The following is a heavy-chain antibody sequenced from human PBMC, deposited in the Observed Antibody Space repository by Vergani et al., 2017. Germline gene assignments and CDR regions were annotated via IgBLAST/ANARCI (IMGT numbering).Heavy chain of an antibody. Sequence: QVQLVQSGAEVKKPGASVRVSCKASGYTFPDSFMHWVRQAPGQGLEWMGWINPNSGGTNYAQKFQGRVTMTRDTSISTAYMELSNLRSDDTAVYYCARVGTSSNRDYFDYWGQGTLVTVSS. J-gene: IGHJ4*02. D-gene: IGHD2-2*01. CDR3: ARVGTSSNRDYFDY. CDR2: INPNSGGT. V-gene: IGHV1-2*02. CDR1: GYTFPDSF.